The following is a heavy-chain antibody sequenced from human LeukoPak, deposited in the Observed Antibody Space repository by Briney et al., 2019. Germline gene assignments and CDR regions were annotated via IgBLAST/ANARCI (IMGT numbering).Heavy chain of an antibody. J-gene: IGHJ4*02. CDR2: ISYDGSNK. V-gene: IGHV3-30*03. Sequence: QTGGSLRLSCAASGFTFSSYGMTWVRQAPGKGLEWVAVISYDGSNKYYADSVKGRFTISRDNSKNTLYLQMNSRRVEDTAVYYCARDLSGVTGYTYGRGIDYWGQGTLVTVSS. CDR3: ARDLSGVTGYTYGRGIDY. D-gene: IGHD5-18*01. CDR1: GFTFSSYG.